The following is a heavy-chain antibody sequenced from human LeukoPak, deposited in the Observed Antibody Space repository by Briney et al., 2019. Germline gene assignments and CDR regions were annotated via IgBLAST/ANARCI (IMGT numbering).Heavy chain of an antibody. CDR1: GFTFSSYW. CDR3: ARVEPVAGIFDY. CDR2: INKDGGEK. V-gene: IGHV3-7*03. Sequence: GGSLRLSCAASGFTFSSYWMSWVRQAPGKGLEWVANINKDGGEKYYVDSVKGRFTISRDNAKNSLYLQMNSLRADDTAVYYCARVEPVAGIFDYWGQGTLVTVSS. D-gene: IGHD6-19*01. J-gene: IGHJ4*02.